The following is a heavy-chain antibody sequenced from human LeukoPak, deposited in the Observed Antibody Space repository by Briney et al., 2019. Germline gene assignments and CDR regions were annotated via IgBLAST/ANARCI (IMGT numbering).Heavy chain of an antibody. V-gene: IGHV3-7*01. J-gene: IGHJ6*03. D-gene: IGHD1-26*01. CDR3: ARSGSYGYYYYMDV. CDR2: IKADGGEK. CDR1: GFTFSTYW. Sequence: PGGSLRLSCAASGFTFSTYWMNWFRQTPGKGLEWVAKIKADGGEKDHVASVKGRFTISRDNAKDSLYLQMNSLRAEDTAVYYCARSGSYGYYYYMDVWGKGTTVTISS.